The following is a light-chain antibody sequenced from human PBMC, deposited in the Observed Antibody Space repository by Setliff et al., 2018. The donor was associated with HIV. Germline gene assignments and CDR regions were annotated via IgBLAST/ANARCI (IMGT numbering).Light chain of an antibody. Sequence: QSALTQPRSVSGSPGQSVTISCTGTSSDVGRYNYVSWYQHHPGKAPKLIIYDVTKRPSGVPDRFSGSKSGNTASLTISGLQSEDEADYYCAAWDDSLNALYVFGTGTKVTVL. V-gene: IGLV2-11*01. CDR2: DVT. CDR3: AAWDDSLNALYV. CDR1: SSDVGRYNY. J-gene: IGLJ1*01.